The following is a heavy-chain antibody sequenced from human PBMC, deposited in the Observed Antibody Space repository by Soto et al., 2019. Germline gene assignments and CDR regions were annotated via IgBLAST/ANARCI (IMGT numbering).Heavy chain of an antibody. V-gene: IGHV3-23*01. D-gene: IGHD3-16*02. J-gene: IGHJ4*02. CDR3: AKEVGARRLGELSWLDY. CDR2: ISGSGGGT. CDR1: GFTVSSYA. Sequence: EVQLLESGGGLVQPGGSLRLSCEASGFTVSSYAMSWVRQAPGRGLEWVSTISGSGGGTYYADSVKGRFTISRDNSENTLYLQMNSLRAQDMAVYFCAKEVGARRLGELSWLDYWGQGTLAIVSS.